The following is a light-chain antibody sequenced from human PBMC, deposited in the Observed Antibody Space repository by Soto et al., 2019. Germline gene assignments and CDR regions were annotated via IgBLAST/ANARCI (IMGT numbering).Light chain of an antibody. V-gene: IGKV3-11*01. CDR1: ENVRTF. Sequence: PGERATLSCRASENVRTFVDWYQQKPGQAPRLLIHGASNRATGIPARFSGSGSGTDFTLTISNLEPEDFAVYYCKQHSHWPPWTFGQGTRGEI. CDR2: GAS. CDR3: KQHSHWPPWT. J-gene: IGKJ1*01.